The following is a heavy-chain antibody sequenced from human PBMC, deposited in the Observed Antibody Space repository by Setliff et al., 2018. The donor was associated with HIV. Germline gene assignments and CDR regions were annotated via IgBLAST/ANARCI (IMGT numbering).Heavy chain of an antibody. Sequence: SENLSLTCAASGYSISSDYYWGWIRQPPGKGLEWIGSIYHSGNTYYNPSLKSRVTISVDASKSQFSLKVSSVTAADAAVYYCARAQLRYLANDFYFGFWGQGTPVTVSS. J-gene: IGHJ4*02. D-gene: IGHD3-9*01. CDR1: GYSISSDYY. CDR3: ARAQLRYLANDFYFGF. CDR2: IYHSGNT. V-gene: IGHV4-38-2*01.